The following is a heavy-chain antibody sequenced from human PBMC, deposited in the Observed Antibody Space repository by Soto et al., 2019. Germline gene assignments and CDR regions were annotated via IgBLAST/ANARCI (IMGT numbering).Heavy chain of an antibody. CDR1: LFIVSDNY. CDR3: ATRMTTAPY. J-gene: IGHJ4*02. Sequence: EVRLVQSGGGLVQPGGSLRLSCAASLFIVSDNYMSWVRQAPGKGLEWVSLIYSGVGTDYAESVKGRFTISRDKSKNTLYLQMNSLKAEDTGIYYCATRMTTAPYWGQGTVVTVSS. V-gene: IGHV3-66*01. CDR2: IYSGVGT. D-gene: IGHD4-17*01.